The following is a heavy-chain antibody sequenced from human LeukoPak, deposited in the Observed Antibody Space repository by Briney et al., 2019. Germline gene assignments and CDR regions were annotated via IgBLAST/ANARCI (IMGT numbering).Heavy chain of an antibody. J-gene: IGHJ4*02. CDR3: ARGDFDY. V-gene: IGHV3-53*01. CDR2: AFSDGRT. CDR1: GITVSTNY. Sequence: GGSLRLSCAASGITVSTNYMSWVRQAPGKGLEWVSIAFSDGRTFYADSVKGRFTISRDSSRNTVFLQMNSLRAEDTAVYYCARGDFDYWGQGTLVTVSS.